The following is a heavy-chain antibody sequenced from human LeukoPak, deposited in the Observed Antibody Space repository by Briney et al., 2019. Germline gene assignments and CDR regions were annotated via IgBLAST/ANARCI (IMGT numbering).Heavy chain of an antibody. Sequence: GGSLRLSCAASGFTFSSYAMSWVRQAPGKGLEWVSAISGSGGSTYYADSVKGRFTISRDNSKNTLYLQTNSLRAEDTAVYYCAKASGYSSGWYLNYYGMDVWGQGTTVTVSS. CDR1: GFTFSSYA. D-gene: IGHD6-19*01. V-gene: IGHV3-23*01. J-gene: IGHJ6*02. CDR2: ISGSGGST. CDR3: AKASGYSSGWYLNYYGMDV.